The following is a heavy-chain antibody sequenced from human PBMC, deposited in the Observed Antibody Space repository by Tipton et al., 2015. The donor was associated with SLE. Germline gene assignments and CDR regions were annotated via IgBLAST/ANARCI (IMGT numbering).Heavy chain of an antibody. D-gene: IGHD3-22*01. CDR2: IYQSGNT. Sequence: LVKPTETLSLSCDVSGFSISSGYYWGWIRQPPGKGLEWIGSIYQSGNTYYNPSLKSRVSLSIDTFKNQLFLRLNSVTAADTAVYYWAGTGYDDNGYYMHYFDYWGQGTLVTVSS. CDR1: GFSISSGYY. J-gene: IGHJ4*02. CDR3: AGTGYDDNGYYMHYFDY. V-gene: IGHV4-38-2*01.